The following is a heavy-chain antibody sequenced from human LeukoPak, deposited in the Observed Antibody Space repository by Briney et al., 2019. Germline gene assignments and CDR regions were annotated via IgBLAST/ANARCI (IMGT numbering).Heavy chain of an antibody. CDR3: AKAKYGGNPWFDY. CDR2: ISSSGSTI. J-gene: IGHJ4*02. D-gene: IGHD4-23*01. V-gene: IGHV3-48*03. Sequence: GGSLRLSCAASGFTFSSYEMNWVRQAPGKGLEWVSYISSSGSTIYYADSVKGRFTISRDNSKNTLYLQMNSLRAEDTAVYYCAKAKYGGNPWFDYWGQGTLVTVSS. CDR1: GFTFSSYE.